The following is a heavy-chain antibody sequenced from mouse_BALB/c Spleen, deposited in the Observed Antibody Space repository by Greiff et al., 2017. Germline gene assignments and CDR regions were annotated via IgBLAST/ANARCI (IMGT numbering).Heavy chain of an antibody. V-gene: IGHV5-12-2*01. CDR2: ISNGGGST. J-gene: IGHJ4*01. Sequence: EVQGVESGGGLVQPGGSLKLSCAASGFTFSSYTMSWVRQTPEKRLEWVAYISNGGGSTYYPDTVKGRFTISRDNAKNTLYLQMSSLKSEDTAMYYCARQDAMDYWGQGTSVTVSS. CDR1: GFTFSSYT. CDR3: ARQDAMDY.